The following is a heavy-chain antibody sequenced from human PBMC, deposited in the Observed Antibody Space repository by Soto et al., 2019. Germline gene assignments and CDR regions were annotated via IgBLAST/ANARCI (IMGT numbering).Heavy chain of an antibody. CDR1: GFSLSTGGVG. Sequence: QITLKESGPTLVKPTQTLTLTCTFSGFSLSTGGVGVGWIRQPPGKALEWLALIYWDDDKRYSPSLKSRLTVNKATSKTQVVLTMTNMDPVDTATYYCAHSRCGGDCLRSYSSHYYFGMDVWGQGTTVTVSS. D-gene: IGHD2-21*02. CDR3: AHSRCGGDCLRSYSSHYYFGMDV. CDR2: IYWDDDK. J-gene: IGHJ6*02. V-gene: IGHV2-5*02.